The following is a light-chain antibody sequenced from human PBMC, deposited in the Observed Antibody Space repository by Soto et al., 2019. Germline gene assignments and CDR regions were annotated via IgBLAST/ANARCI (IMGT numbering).Light chain of an antibody. CDR2: DAS. CDR3: QQYNSYQGT. J-gene: IGKJ1*01. V-gene: IGKV1-5*01. CDR1: QSISVW. Sequence: DIPLTQSPSTLSASLLDGVTIXCRASQSISVWLAWYQQKPGKAPKLLIYDASSLESGVPSRFSGSGSGTEFTLTISSLQPDDFATYYCQQYNSYQGTFGQGTKVDIK.